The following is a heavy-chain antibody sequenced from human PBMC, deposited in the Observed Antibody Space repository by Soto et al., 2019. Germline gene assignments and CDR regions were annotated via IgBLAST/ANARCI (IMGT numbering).Heavy chain of an antibody. D-gene: IGHD6-6*01. V-gene: IGHV4-30-2*01. CDR3: AGGIAARPLGY. Sequence: QLQLQESGSGLVKPSQTLSLTCAVSGGSISSGGYSWSWIRQPPGKGLEWIGYIYHSGSTYYNPSLKGRVTISVDRAKNQFSLRLSSVTAADTAVYYCAGGIAARPLGYWGQGTLVTVSS. J-gene: IGHJ4*02. CDR2: IYHSGST. CDR1: GGSISSGGYS.